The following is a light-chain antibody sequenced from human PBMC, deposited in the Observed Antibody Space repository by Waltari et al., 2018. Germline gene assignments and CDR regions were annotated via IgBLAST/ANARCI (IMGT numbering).Light chain of an antibody. Sequence: QSALTQPASVSGSPGQSITIPCTGTSSAVGGYNYASWYQQHPGKAPKLMIYEVSNRPSGVSNRFSGSKSGNTASLTISGLQAEDEADYYCSSYTSSSAVVFGGGTKLTVL. J-gene: IGLJ2*01. CDR1: SSAVGGYNY. CDR3: SSYTSSSAVV. V-gene: IGLV2-14*01. CDR2: EVS.